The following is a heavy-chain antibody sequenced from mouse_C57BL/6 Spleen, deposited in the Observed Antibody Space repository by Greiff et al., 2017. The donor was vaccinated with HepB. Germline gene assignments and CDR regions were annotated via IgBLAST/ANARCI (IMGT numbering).Heavy chain of an antibody. J-gene: IGHJ2*01. CDR2: IHPNSGST. V-gene: IGHV1-64*01. CDR3: ARAYSNHGYFDY. Sequence: QVQLQQPGAELVKPGASVKLSCKASGYTFTSYWMHWVKQRPGQGLEWIGMIHPNSGSTNYNEKFKSKATLTVDNSSSTAYMQLSSLTSEDSAVYYCARAYSNHGYFDYWGQGTTLTVSS. D-gene: IGHD2-5*01. CDR1: GYTFTSYW.